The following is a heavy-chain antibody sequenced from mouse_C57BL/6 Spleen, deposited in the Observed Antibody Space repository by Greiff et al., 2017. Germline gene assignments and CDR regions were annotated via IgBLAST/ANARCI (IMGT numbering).Heavy chain of an antibody. CDR2: IDPANGNT. CDR1: GFNIKNTY. CDR3: ARLSYYGSSPFAY. J-gene: IGHJ3*01. D-gene: IGHD1-1*01. Sequence: VQLQQSVAELVRPGASVKLSCTASGFNIKNTYMHWVKQRPEQGLEWIGRIDPANGNTKDAPKFQGKATITADTSSNTAYLQLSSLTSEDTAIYYCARLSYYGSSPFAYWGQGTLVTVSA. V-gene: IGHV14-3*01.